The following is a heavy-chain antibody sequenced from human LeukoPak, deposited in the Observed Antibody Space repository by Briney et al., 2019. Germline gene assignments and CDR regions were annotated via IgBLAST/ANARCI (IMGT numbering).Heavy chain of an antibody. CDR3: ARGRDGYNLVDAFDI. Sequence: PGGSLRLSCAASGFTFSNYRMNWVRQAPGKGLEWVSSISTSSIYIYYADSLKGRFTISRDNAKNSLYLQMNSLRAEDTAVYYCARGRDGYNLVDAFDIWGQGIMVTVSS. CDR2: ISTSSIYI. V-gene: IGHV3-21*01. J-gene: IGHJ3*02. D-gene: IGHD5-24*01. CDR1: GFTFSNYR.